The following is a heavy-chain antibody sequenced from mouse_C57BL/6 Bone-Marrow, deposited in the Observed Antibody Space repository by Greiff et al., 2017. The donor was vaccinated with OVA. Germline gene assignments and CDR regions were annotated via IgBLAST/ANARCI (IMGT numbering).Heavy chain of an antibody. V-gene: IGHV1-26*01. Sequence: EVQLQQSGPELVKPGASVKISCKASGYTFTDYYMNWVKQSHGKSLEWIGDINPNNGGTSYNQKFKGKATLTVDKSSSTAYMELRSLTSEDSAVYYCARGGTTVRYFDYWGQGTTLTVSS. CDR1: GYTFTDYY. J-gene: IGHJ2*01. CDR2: INPNNGGT. CDR3: ARGGTTVRYFDY. D-gene: IGHD1-1*01.